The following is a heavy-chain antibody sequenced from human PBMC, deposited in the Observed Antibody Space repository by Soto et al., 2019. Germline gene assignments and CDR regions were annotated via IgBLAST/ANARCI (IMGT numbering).Heavy chain of an antibody. Sequence: QVQLQESGPGLVKPSETLSLICTVSGGSISSYYWSWIRQPPGKGLEWIGYIYYSGSTNYNPSLKSRVTISVDTSKNQFSLKLSSVTAADTAVYYCATRAADYDFWSGYYSYYYYMDVWGKGTTVTVSS. J-gene: IGHJ6*03. CDR1: GGSISSYY. CDR3: ATRAADYDFWSGYYSYYYYMDV. CDR2: IYYSGST. V-gene: IGHV4-59*08. D-gene: IGHD3-3*01.